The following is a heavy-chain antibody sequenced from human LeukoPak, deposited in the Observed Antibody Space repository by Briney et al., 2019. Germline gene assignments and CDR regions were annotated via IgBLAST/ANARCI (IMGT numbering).Heavy chain of an antibody. D-gene: IGHD4-17*01. CDR3: ARRAGEYSHPYDY. CDR2: IYSGGNT. J-gene: IGHJ4*02. V-gene: IGHV3-23*05. CDR1: GFTFSSYA. Sequence: QPGGSLRLSCAASGFTFSSYAMSWVRQAPGKGLEWVSFIYSGGNTHYSDSVKGRFTISRDNSKNTLYLQMNSLRADDTAVYYCARRAGEYSHPYDYWGQGTLVTVSS.